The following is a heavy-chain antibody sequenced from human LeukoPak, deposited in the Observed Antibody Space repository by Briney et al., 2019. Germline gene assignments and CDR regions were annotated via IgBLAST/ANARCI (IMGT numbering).Heavy chain of an antibody. CDR2: INHSGST. J-gene: IGHJ5*02. CDR1: GASFGSYY. V-gene: IGHV4-34*01. CDR3: ARAYFVWSRRYNWFDP. Sequence: PSQSLSPTRALDGASFGSYYCGSIRQPPRNGLEWNGEINHSGSTNYNPSLKSRVTISVDTSKNQFSLKLSSVTAADTAVYYCARAYFVWSRRYNWFDPWGQGTLVTVSS. D-gene: IGHD3-9*01.